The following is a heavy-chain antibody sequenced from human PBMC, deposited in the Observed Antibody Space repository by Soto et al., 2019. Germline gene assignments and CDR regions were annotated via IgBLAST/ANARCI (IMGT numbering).Heavy chain of an antibody. CDR1: GFTFSSYW. CDR3: ARDWKYDFWSVPPPFDY. V-gene: IGHV3-7*01. CDR2: IKQDGSEK. D-gene: IGHD3-3*01. Sequence: GGSLRLSCAASGFTFSSYWTSWVRQAPGKGLEWVANIKQDGSEKYYVDSVKGRFTISRDNAKNSLYPQMNSLRAEDTAVYYCARDWKYDFWSVPPPFDYWGQGTLVTVSS. J-gene: IGHJ4*02.